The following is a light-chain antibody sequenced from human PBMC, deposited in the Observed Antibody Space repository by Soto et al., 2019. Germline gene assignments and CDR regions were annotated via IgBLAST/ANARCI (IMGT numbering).Light chain of an antibody. CDR2: DVS. V-gene: IGLV2-14*01. CDR1: SSDVGGYNY. CDR3: SSERSGTTPVV. Sequence: QSALTQPASVSGSHGQSITSSCTGTSSDVGGYNYVSWYQQHPGKAPKLMIYDVSNRPSGVSNRFSGSKSGNTASLTISGLQAEDEADYYCSSERSGTTPVVFGGGTKLTVL. J-gene: IGLJ3*02.